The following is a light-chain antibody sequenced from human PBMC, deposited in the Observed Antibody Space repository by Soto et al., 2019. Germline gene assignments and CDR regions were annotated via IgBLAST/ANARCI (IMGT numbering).Light chain of an antibody. CDR3: ATWDGSLPGEV. CDR2: DNN. J-gene: IGLJ2*01. V-gene: IGLV1-51*01. Sequence: QSVLTQSPSVSAAPGQTVTISCSGSSSNIGNNYVSWYQQLPGTAPKLLIYDNNKRPSGIPDRFSGSKSGTSGTLDITGLQTGDEADYYGATWDGSLPGEVFGGGTKVTVL. CDR1: SSNIGNNY.